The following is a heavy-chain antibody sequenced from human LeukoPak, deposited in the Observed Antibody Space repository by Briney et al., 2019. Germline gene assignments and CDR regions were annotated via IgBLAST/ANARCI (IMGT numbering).Heavy chain of an antibody. CDR2: IIPILGIA. D-gene: IGHD3-22*01. V-gene: IGHV1-69*04. CDR1: GGTFSSYA. Sequence: ASVKVSCKASGGTFSSYAISWVRQAPGQGLEWMGRIIPILGIANYAQKFQGRVTITADKSTSTAYMELSSLRSEDTAVYYCARDQGHYYDSSGYIFDYWGQGTLVTVSS. CDR3: ARDQGHYYDSSGYIFDY. J-gene: IGHJ4*02.